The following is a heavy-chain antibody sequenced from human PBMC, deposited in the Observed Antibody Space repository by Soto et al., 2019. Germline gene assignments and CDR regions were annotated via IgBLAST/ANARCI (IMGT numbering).Heavy chain of an antibody. CDR3: ARDQPGYSYGYGLGY. CDR1: GFTFSSYA. D-gene: IGHD5-18*01. CDR2: ITSSSSYI. J-gene: IGHJ4*02. Sequence: GGSLRLSCAASGFTFSSYAMSWVRQAPGKGLEWVSSITSSSSYISYADSVKGRFTISRDNAKNSLYLQMNSLRAEDTAVYYCARDQPGYSYGYGLGYWGQGTLVTVSS. V-gene: IGHV3-21*01.